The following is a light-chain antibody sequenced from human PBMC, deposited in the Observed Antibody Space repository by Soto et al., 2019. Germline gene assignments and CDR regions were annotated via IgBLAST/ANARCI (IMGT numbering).Light chain of an antibody. CDR2: AAS. J-gene: IGKJ4*01. Sequence: DIQMTQSPSSLSASVGARCTTTCWASQSISTYLHWYQQKKGKXXNXXIYAASTLQSGVPSRFSGSGSGTDLTINLRSLQPEDGETYVCQHGYSTPLTFCGGTKVDIK. V-gene: IGKV1-39*01. CDR3: QHGYSTPLT. CDR1: QSISTY.